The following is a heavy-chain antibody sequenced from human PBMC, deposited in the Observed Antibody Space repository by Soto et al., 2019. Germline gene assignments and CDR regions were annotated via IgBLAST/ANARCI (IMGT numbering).Heavy chain of an antibody. V-gene: IGHV4-31*03. CDR2: IYVTGAV. D-gene: IGHD2-21*01. CDR1: GAALNSGSYY. CDR3: ARLRIATNNYKWFDP. Sequence: SETLSLTCSVSGAALNSGSYYWSWIRQVPGKGLEWIGHIYVTGAVDYNPSLRDRITISQDTSERQFSLNLRLVTAADTAVYYCARLRIATNNYKWFDPWGQGTLVTVSS. J-gene: IGHJ5*02.